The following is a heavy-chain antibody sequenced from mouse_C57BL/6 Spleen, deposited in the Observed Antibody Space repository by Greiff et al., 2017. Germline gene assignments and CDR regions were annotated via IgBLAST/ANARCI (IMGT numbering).Heavy chain of an antibody. CDR3: ARVSTMVTCDD. Sequence: VQLQQPGAELVKPGASVKLSCKASGYTFTSYWMHWVKQRPGQGLEWIGMIHPNSGSTNYNEKFKSKATLTVDKSSSTAYLQLSSLTSEDAAVYYCARVSTMVTCDDWGQGTTLTVSS. D-gene: IGHD2-2*01. CDR1: GYTFTSYW. CDR2: IHPNSGST. V-gene: IGHV1-64*01. J-gene: IGHJ2*01.